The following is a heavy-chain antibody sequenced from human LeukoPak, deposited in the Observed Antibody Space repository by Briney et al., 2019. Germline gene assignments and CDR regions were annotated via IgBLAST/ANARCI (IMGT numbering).Heavy chain of an antibody. Sequence: SVEVSCKASGGTFSSYAISWVRQAPGQGLEWMGGIIPIFGTANYAQKFQGRVTITADESTSTAYMELSSLRSEDTAVYYCARDVGLKYYYDSSGYYYRYFDYWGQGTLVTVSS. D-gene: IGHD3-22*01. V-gene: IGHV1-69*13. CDR3: ARDVGLKYYYDSSGYYYRYFDY. J-gene: IGHJ4*02. CDR2: IIPIFGTA. CDR1: GGTFSSYA.